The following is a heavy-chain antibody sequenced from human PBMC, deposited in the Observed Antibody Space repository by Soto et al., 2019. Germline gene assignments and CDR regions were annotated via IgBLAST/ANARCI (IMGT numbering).Heavy chain of an antibody. CDR1: GYTFTGYY. Sequence: ASVKVSCKASGYTFTGYYMHWVRQAPGQGLEWMGWINPNSGGTNYAQKFQGWVTMTRDTSISTAYMELSRLRSDDTAVYYCARDHTIEYSSSSYAFDIWGQGTMVTVSS. V-gene: IGHV1-2*04. J-gene: IGHJ3*02. D-gene: IGHD6-6*01. CDR3: ARDHTIEYSSSSYAFDI. CDR2: INPNSGGT.